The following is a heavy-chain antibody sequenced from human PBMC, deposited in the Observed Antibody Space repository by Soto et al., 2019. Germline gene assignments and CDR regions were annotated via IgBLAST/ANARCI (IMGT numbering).Heavy chain of an antibody. Sequence: GGSLRLSCAASGFTFSSYDMHWVRQATGKGLEWVSAIGTAGDTYYPGSVKGRFTISRENAKNSLYLQMNSLRAGDTAVYYCARDRYYGSGSYSASYYYGMDVWGQGTTVTVSS. CDR3: ARDRYYGSGSYSASYYYGMDV. CDR1: GFTFSSYD. D-gene: IGHD3-10*01. J-gene: IGHJ6*02. CDR2: IGTAGDT. V-gene: IGHV3-13*04.